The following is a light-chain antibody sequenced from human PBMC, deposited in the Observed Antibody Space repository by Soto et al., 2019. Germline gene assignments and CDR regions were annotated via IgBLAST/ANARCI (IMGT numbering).Light chain of an antibody. CDR3: QQYGSSGWT. CDR2: GAS. Sequence: EIVLTQSPGTLSLSPGERATLSCRASQSVSSSYLAWYQQKPGQAPRLLIYGASSRATGIPDWFSGSGSGTDFTLTISRLAPEDFAVYYCQQYGSSGWTFGQGTKVEIK. V-gene: IGKV3-20*01. CDR1: QSVSSSY. J-gene: IGKJ1*01.